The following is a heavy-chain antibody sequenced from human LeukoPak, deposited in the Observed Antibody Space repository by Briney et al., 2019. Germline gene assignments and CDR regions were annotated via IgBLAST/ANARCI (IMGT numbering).Heavy chain of an antibody. J-gene: IGHJ4*02. D-gene: IGHD2-2*01. CDR2: ISWNSGSI. V-gene: IGHV3-9*01. CDR1: AFTFDDYA. Sequence: GGSLRLSCAASAFTFDDYAMHWVRQAPGKGLQWVSGISWNSGSIGYAGSVKGRFTISRDNAKNSLYLQMNSLRAEDTALYYCAKSAATAYYFDYWGQGTLVTVSS. CDR3: AKSAATAYYFDY.